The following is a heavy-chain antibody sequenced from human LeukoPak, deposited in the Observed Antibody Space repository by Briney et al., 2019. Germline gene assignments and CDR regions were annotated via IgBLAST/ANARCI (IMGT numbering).Heavy chain of an antibody. J-gene: IGHJ4*02. CDR2: INPEATTI. CDR1: GSTFSSYL. CDR3: ATLHYGDFDY. V-gene: IGHV3-74*01. Sequence: GGSLRLSCAASGSTFSSYLIHWVRQAPGQGLVWVSRINPEATTISYADSVKGRFTISRDNAKNTLYLQMNSLRAEDTAVYYCATLHYGDFDYWGQGTLLTVSS. D-gene: IGHD4-17*01.